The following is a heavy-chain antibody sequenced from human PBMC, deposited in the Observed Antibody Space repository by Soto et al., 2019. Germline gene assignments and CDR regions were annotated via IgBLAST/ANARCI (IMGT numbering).Heavy chain of an antibody. D-gene: IGHD6-19*01. V-gene: IGHV3-23*01. CDR2: ISGSGGST. CDR3: AKEGSGWYSYYYYGMDV. J-gene: IGHJ6*02. CDR1: GFTFSSYA. Sequence: GGSLRLSCAASGFTFSSYAMSWVRQAPGKGLEWVSAISGSGGSTYYADSVKGRFTISRDNSKNTLYLQMNSLRAGDTAVYYCAKEGSGWYSYYYYGMDVWGQGTTVTVSS.